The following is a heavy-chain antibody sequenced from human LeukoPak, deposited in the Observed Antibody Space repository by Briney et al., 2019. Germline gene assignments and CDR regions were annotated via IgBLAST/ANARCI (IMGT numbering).Heavy chain of an antibody. CDR1: GGSFSGFY. D-gene: IGHD6-13*01. CDR3: ARVGSSSWFGPFDI. CDR2: IDHSGST. V-gene: IGHV4-34*01. Sequence: SETLSLTCDVYGGSFSGFYWNWIRQPPGKGLEWIGEIDHSGSTNYNPSLKSRVTISVDRANNQFSLKLSSVTAADTAVYYCARVGSSSWFGPFDIWGQGTMVTVSS. J-gene: IGHJ3*02.